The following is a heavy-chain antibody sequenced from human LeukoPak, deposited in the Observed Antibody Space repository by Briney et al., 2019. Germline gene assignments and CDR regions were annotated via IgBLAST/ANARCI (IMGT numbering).Heavy chain of an antibody. CDR3: AKGSTPGNGYFFEY. V-gene: IGHV3-23*01. Sequence: PGGSLRLSCAASGFSFTYFAMGWVRQAPGKGLQWLSSITGGGATFYAESVGGRFTISRDSSKDTLYLHMNSLSAEDTGVFYCAKGSTPGNGYFFEYWGQGALVTVSS. CDR1: GFSFTYFA. D-gene: IGHD3-10*01. CDR2: ITGGGAT. J-gene: IGHJ4*02.